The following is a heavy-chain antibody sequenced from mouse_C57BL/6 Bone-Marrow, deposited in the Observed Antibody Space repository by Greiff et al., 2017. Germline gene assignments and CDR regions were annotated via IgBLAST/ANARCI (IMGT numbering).Heavy chain of an antibody. Sequence: VQLQQPGAELVKPGASVKLSCKASGYTFTSYWMHWVKQRPGQGLEWIGMIHPNSGSTNYNEKFKRKATLTVDKSSSTAYMQLSSLTSEDSAVYYCARGSSGYAWCAYWGQGTLVTVSA. CDR2: IHPNSGST. V-gene: IGHV1-64*01. J-gene: IGHJ3*01. D-gene: IGHD3-2*02. CDR1: GYTFTSYW. CDR3: ARGSSGYAWCAY.